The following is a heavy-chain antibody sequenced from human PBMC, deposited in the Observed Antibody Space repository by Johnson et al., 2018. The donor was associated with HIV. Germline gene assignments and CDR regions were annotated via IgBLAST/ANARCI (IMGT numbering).Heavy chain of an antibody. CDR2: IYSGGNT. V-gene: IGHV3-66*01. J-gene: IGHJ3*02. CDR3: AREARIVVVEPSDAFDI. Sequence: VQLVESGGGVARPGGSLRLSCAASGFTFDDYGMSWVRQAPGKGLEWVSVIYSGGNTYYADSVKGRFTISRDNSKNTLSLQMNSLRVEDTAVYYCAREARIVVVEPSDAFDIWGQGTMVTVSS. D-gene: IGHD3-22*01. CDR1: GFTFDDYG.